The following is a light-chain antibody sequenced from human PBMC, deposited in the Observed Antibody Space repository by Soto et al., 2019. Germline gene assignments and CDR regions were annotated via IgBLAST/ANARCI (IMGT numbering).Light chain of an antibody. J-gene: IGLJ1*01. Sequence: QSVLTQPPSVSGAPGQRVTMSCTGSSSNFGAGYDVHWYQQLPGTAPKLLIYGNSNRPSGVPDRFSGSKSGTSASLAITGLQAEDEADYYCQSYDSSLNAYVFGTGTKVTAL. V-gene: IGLV1-40*01. CDR2: GNS. CDR3: QSYDSSLNAYV. CDR1: SSNFGAGYD.